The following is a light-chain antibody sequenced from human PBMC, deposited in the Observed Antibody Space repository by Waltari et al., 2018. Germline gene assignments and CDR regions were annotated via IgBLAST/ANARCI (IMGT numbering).Light chain of an antibody. Sequence: QSVLTQPPSVSGTPGQSVTISCSGGSSNIGSNYVYWYQQLPGMAPKRLMYRRYERPSGVPERFSGYKSGTTASLAISGRRSEDEADYYCAAWDDSLSGPLFGGGTKLTVL. CDR2: RRY. CDR3: AAWDDSLSGPL. CDR1: SSNIGSNY. J-gene: IGLJ3*02. V-gene: IGLV1-47*01.